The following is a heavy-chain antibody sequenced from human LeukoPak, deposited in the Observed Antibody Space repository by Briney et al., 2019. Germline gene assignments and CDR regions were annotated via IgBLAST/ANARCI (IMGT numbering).Heavy chain of an antibody. CDR1: GFTFSSYW. CDR2: IKQDGSEK. CDR3: ARDQGESSGLYYFDY. D-gene: IGHD6-19*01. Sequence: GGSLRLSCAASGFTFSSYWMSWVRRAPGKGLEWVANIKQDGSEKYYVDSVKGRFTISRDNAKNSLYLQMNSLRAEDTAVYYCARDQGESSGLYYFDYWGQGTLVTVSS. V-gene: IGHV3-7*01. J-gene: IGHJ4*02.